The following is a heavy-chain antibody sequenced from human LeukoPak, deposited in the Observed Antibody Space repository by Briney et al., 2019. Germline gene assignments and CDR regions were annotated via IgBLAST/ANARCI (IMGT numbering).Heavy chain of an antibody. CDR3: ARRITTVTTGYYYYGMDV. Sequence: GASVKVSCKASGYTFTSYDINSVRQATGPGLEWMGWMNPNSSNTGYAQKFQGRVTMTRNTSISTAYMELSSLRSEDTAVYYCARRITTVTTGYYYYGMDVWGQGTTVTDSS. CDR1: GYTFTSYD. CDR2: MNPNSSNT. J-gene: IGHJ6*02. D-gene: IGHD4-11*01. V-gene: IGHV1-8*01.